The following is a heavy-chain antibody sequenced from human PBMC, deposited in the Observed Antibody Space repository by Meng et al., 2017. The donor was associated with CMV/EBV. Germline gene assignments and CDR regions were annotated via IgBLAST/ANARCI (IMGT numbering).Heavy chain of an antibody. CDR1: GGTFSSYA. CDR3: ARGDGVDGFDY. D-gene: IGHD3-16*01. V-gene: IGHV1-69*05. CDR2: SIPIFGTA. Sequence: SVKVSCKASGGTFSSYAISWVRQAPGQGLEWMGGSIPIFGTANYAQKFQGRVTITTDESTSTAYMELSSLGSEDTAVYYCARGDGVDGFDYWGQGTLVTVSS. J-gene: IGHJ4*02.